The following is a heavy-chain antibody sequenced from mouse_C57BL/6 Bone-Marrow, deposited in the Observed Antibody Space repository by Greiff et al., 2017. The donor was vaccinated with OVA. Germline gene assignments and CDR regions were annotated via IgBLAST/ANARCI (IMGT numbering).Heavy chain of an antibody. CDR2: ISSGSSTI. J-gene: IGHJ2*01. CDR1: GFTFSDYG. Sequence: EVHLVESGGGLVKPGGSLKLSCAASGFTFSDYGMHWVRQAPEKGLEWVAYISSGSSTIYYADTVKGRFTISRDNAKNTLFLQMTSLRSEDTAMYYCASLYYYGSRRGFDYWGQGTTLTVSS. V-gene: IGHV5-17*01. CDR3: ASLYYYGSRRGFDY. D-gene: IGHD1-1*01.